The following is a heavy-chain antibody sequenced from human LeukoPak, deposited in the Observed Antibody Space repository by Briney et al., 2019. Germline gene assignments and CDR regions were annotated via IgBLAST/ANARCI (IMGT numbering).Heavy chain of an antibody. Sequence: SETLSLTCAVYGGSFSGYYWSWIRQPPGKGLEWIEEINHSGSTNYNPSLKSRVTISVDTSKNQFSLKLSSVTAADTAVYYCASLNCSGGSCYSDPTFDYWGQGTLVTVSS. CDR1: GGSFSGYY. D-gene: IGHD2-15*01. CDR2: INHSGST. CDR3: ASLNCSGGSCYSDPTFDY. J-gene: IGHJ4*02. V-gene: IGHV4-34*01.